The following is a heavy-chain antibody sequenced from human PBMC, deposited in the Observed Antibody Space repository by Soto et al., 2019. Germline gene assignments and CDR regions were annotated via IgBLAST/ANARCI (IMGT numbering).Heavy chain of an antibody. CDR3: AKPEEVVRGFDF. D-gene: IGHD3-10*01. Sequence: GSLRLSCAASGFTFGHSAMSWVRQAPGKGLEWVAAISGTGGAAYYADSVKGRFTISRDNSRNTLFLQMNSLRVDDTAIYHCAKPEEVVRGFDFWGLGTLVTVSS. V-gene: IGHV3-23*01. CDR2: ISGTGGAA. CDR1: GFTFGHSA. J-gene: IGHJ4*02.